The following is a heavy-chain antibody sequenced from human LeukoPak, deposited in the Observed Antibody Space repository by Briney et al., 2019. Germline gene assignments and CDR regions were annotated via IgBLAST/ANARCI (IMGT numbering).Heavy chain of an antibody. D-gene: IGHD4-17*01. J-gene: IGHJ4*02. V-gene: IGHV3-11*01. CDR3: ARGHFDYGDYGSATDY. CDR2: ISDSGNNI. CDR1: GFTFSNYY. Sequence: GGSLRLSCAASGFTFSNYYMSWVRQAPGKGLEWLSYISDSGNNIYYADSVEGRFTISRDNAKNSLYLQVNSLRAADTAVYYCARGHFDYGDYGSATDYWGQGTLVTVSS.